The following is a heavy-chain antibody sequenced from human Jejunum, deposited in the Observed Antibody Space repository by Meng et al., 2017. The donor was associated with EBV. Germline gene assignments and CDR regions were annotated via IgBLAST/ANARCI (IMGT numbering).Heavy chain of an antibody. V-gene: IGHV4-4*02. CDR2: INQVGST. D-gene: IGHD1-14*01. CDR1: TDFISSYEW. CDR3: ARASSERLLDY. J-gene: IGHJ4*02. Sequence: QFHHSSTPRVMPSGTLSLTFSVSTDFISSYEWWSWVRQPPGKGLEWLGEINQVGSTYYNPSLKSRVTISIDTSKRQFSLRLNSMTAADTAVYYCARASSERLLDYWGQGTLVTVSS.